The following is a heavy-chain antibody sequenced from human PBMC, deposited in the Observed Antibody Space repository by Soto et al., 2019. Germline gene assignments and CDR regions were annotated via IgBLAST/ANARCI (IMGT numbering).Heavy chain of an antibody. Sequence: GGSLRLSCAASGLTFSSYAMSWVRQAPGKGLEWVSAISGSGGSTYYADSVKGRFTISRDNSKNTLYLQMNSLRAEDTAVYYCAKEGHCSGGSCYLDAFDIWGQGTMVTVSS. CDR2: ISGSGGST. V-gene: IGHV3-23*01. J-gene: IGHJ3*02. CDR3: AKEGHCSGGSCYLDAFDI. D-gene: IGHD2-15*01. CDR1: GLTFSSYA.